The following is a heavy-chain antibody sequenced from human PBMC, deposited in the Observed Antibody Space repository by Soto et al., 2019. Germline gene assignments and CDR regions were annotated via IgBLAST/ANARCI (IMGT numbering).Heavy chain of an antibody. J-gene: IGHJ4*02. CDR2: INPSGGTT. CDR1: GYTFTRYN. V-gene: IGHV1-46*01. Sequence: ASVKVSCKASGYTFTRYNVHWVRQAPGQGLEWMAIINPSGGTTYYVQKFEGRVTLTTDTSTSAVYMELSSLRSDDTAVYYCARVRGGGSEYFFDYWGQGTLVTVSS. D-gene: IGHD2-15*01. CDR3: ARVRGGGSEYFFDY.